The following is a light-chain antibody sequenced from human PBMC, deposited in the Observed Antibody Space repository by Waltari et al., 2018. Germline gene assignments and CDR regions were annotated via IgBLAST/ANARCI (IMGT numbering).Light chain of an antibody. J-gene: IGKJ1*01. V-gene: IGKV2-30*01. Sequence: VWVTPAPLPLPFTLGQPGSIPCRSSQSLVINVGIGHLNWFQQTPGQSPRRLIYAVSKRDPGVPERFSGSGSGSDFRLKISRVEAEDVAVYYCMQDTRLPPTFGQGTKVEIK. CDR2: AVS. CDR3: MQDTRLPPT. CDR1: QSLVINVGIGH.